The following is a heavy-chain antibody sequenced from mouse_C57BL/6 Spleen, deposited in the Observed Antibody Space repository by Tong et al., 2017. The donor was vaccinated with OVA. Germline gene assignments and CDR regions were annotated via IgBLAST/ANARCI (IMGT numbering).Heavy chain of an antibody. CDR3: TRRGNDYDEDFDY. D-gene: IGHD2-4*01. J-gene: IGHJ2*01. Sequence: VQLQESGAELVRPGASLTLSCKASGYTFTDYEMHWVKQTPVHGLEWIGAIDPETGGTAYNQKFKGKAILTADKSSSTAYMELRSLTSEDSAVYYCTRRGNDYDEDFDYWGQGTTLTVSS. V-gene: IGHV1-15*01. CDR2: IDPETGGT. CDR1: GYTFTDYE.